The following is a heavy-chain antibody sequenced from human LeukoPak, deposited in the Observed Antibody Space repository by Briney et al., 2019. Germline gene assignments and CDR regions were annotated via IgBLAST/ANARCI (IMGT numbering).Heavy chain of an antibody. CDR3: VRGSTLRHYQY. CDR2: IYYSGTT. J-gene: IGHJ4*02. Sequence: SETLSLTCTVSGGSISSSTYYWGWIRRPPGKGLEWIGSIYYSGTTYYNPSLKSRVTVSVDTSKNQFSLNLSSVTAADTAVYYCVRGSTLRHYQYWGQGTLVTVSS. D-gene: IGHD3-16*01. V-gene: IGHV4-39*01. CDR1: GGSISSSTYY.